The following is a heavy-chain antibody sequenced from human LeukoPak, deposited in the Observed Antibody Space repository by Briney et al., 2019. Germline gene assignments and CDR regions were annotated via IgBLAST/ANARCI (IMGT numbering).Heavy chain of an antibody. V-gene: IGHV3-23*01. CDR3: ARRAGDYSHPYDY. J-gene: IGHJ4*02. CDR2: ISGSGGST. D-gene: IGHD3-22*01. CDR1: GFTFSSYG. Sequence: GGTLRLSCGASGFTFSSYGMTWVRQAPGKGLEWVSAISGSGGSTYYTDSVKGRFTISRDNSKNTLYLQMNSLRAEDTAVYYCARRAGDYSHPYDYWGQGILVTVSS.